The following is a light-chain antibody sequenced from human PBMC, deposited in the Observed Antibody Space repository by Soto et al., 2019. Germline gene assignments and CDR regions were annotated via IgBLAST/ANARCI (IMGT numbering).Light chain of an antibody. V-gene: IGKV1-33*01. CDR2: DAA. CDR1: QDITNY. J-gene: IGKJ4*01. Sequence: DIQLTQSPPSLSASVGDAVTITCQASQDITNYLNWYQQRSGKSPKLLIFDAANLERGVPSWFSGSGSGTHFTFTISSLQPEDVATYYCQQYENRPLTFGGGTKVE. CDR3: QQYENRPLT.